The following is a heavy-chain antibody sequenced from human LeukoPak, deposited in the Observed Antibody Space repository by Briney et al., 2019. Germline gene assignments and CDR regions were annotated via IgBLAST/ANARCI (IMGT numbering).Heavy chain of an antibody. Sequence: GGSLRLSCAVSGFTFNTYGMHWVRQAPGKGLEWVAVISYDGSNKYYADSVKGRFTISRDSSKNTLYLQMNSLRAEDTAVYYCAKEAPQIVVVGALGFWGQGTLVTVSS. J-gene: IGHJ4*02. D-gene: IGHD2-15*01. CDR3: AKEAPQIVVVGALGF. CDR2: ISYDGSNK. CDR1: GFTFNTYG. V-gene: IGHV3-30*18.